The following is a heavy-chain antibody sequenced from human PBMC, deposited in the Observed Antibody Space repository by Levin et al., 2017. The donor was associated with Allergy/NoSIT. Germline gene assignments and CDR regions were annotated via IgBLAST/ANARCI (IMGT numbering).Heavy chain of an antibody. D-gene: IGHD2-21*01. CDR3: AKGGIGEAGALDY. J-gene: IGHJ4*02. CDR2: IGVGGRK. V-gene: IGHV3-23*01. Sequence: GESLKISCAASGFSFSSYAMTWVRQAPGKGLEWVSSIGVGGRKYYAESVKGRFTISRDNSKNTLSLQMDSLRADDTAIYHCAKGGIGEAGALDYWGQGTVVTVSS. CDR1: GFSFSSYA.